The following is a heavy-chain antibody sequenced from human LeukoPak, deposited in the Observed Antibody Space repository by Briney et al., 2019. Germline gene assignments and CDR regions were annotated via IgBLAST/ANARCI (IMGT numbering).Heavy chain of an antibody. CDR2: IYHSGST. CDR1: GYSISSGYY. J-gene: IGHJ4*02. CDR3: ARDMTYYYDSSGYYYPFDY. Sequence: SETLSLTCTVSGYSISSGYYWGWIRQPPGKGLEWIGSIYHSGSTYYNPSLKSRVTISVDTSKNQFSLKLGSVTAADTAVYYCARDMTYYYDSSGYYYPFDYWGQGTLATVSS. V-gene: IGHV4-38-2*02. D-gene: IGHD3-22*01.